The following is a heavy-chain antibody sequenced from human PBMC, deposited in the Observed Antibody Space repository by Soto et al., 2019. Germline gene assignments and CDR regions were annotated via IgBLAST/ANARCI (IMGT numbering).Heavy chain of an antibody. CDR3: APLSVSLSGPYGIHV. D-gene: IGHD2-15*01. CDR2: MLYSGLT. Sequence: SETLSLTCSVSGYSVSSSDYYWAWIRQPPGKGLEWIGSMLYSGLTYYDPSLKSRVTLSVDTSKNQFSVRLNPVTASDTAVYYCAPLSVSLSGPYGIHVWGQGTTVTVSS. V-gene: IGHV4-39*01. J-gene: IGHJ6*02. CDR1: GYSVSSSDYY.